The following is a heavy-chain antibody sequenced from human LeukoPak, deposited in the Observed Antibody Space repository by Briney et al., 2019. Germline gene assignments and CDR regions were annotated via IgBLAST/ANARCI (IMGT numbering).Heavy chain of an antibody. J-gene: IGHJ4*02. CDR1: GGSITSSNW. D-gene: IGHD6-13*01. CDR3: ATRNIAAAAFDY. Sequence: PSETLSLTCAVSGGSITSSNWWNWVRQPPGKGLEWIGEIYHSGSTSYNPSLKSRVTISVDKSKNQFSLNLKSVTAADTAVYYCATRNIAAAAFDYWGQGTLVTVSS. CDR2: IYHSGST. V-gene: IGHV4-4*02.